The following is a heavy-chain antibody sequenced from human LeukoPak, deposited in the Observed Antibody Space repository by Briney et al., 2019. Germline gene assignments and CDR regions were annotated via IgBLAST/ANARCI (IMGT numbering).Heavy chain of an antibody. Sequence: PGGSLRLSCAASGFTFSSYAMSWVRQAPGKGLEWVSAISGSGGSTYYADSVKGRFTISRDNSKNTLYLQMNGLRAEDAAVYYCAKVGGGLRLGDIPLDYWGQGTPVTVSS. CDR1: GFTFSSYA. CDR2: ISGSGGST. CDR3: AKVGGGLRLGDIPLDY. J-gene: IGHJ4*02. D-gene: IGHD3-16*01. V-gene: IGHV3-23*01.